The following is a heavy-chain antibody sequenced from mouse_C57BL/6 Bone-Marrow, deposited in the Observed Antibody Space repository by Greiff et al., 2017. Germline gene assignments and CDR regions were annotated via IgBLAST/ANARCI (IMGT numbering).Heavy chain of an antibody. CDR3: ARPYYSNYWYFYV. D-gene: IGHD2-5*01. CDR1: GYTFTSYW. J-gene: IGHJ1*03. CDR2: IYPGSCST. Sequence: VQLPQPGAELVKPGASVKMSCKASGYTFTSYWITWVKQRPGQGLEWIGDIYPGSCSTNYNEKFKSTARLTVDTSSSTAYMRLSSLTSEDSAVYYWARPYYSNYWYFYVWGTGTTVTVSS. V-gene: IGHV1-55*01.